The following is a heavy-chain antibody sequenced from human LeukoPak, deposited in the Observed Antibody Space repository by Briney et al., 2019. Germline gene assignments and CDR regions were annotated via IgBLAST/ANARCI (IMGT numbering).Heavy chain of an antibody. CDR2: MNPNSGNT. V-gene: IGHV1-8*01. CDR3: ARGPSIAVAGTRAWYFDY. CDR1: GYTFTSYD. D-gene: IGHD6-19*01. J-gene: IGHJ4*02. Sequence: ASVKVSCKASGYTFTSYDINWVRQATGQGLEWMGWMNPNSGNTGYAQKFQGRVTMTRNTSISTAYMELSSLRSEDTAVYYCARGPSIAVAGTRAWYFDYWGQGTLVTVSS.